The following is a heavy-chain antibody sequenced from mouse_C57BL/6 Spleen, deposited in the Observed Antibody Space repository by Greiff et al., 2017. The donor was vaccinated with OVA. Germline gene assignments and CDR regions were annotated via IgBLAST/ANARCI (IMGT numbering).Heavy chain of an antibody. D-gene: IGHD1-1*01. CDR3: ARDDSWAYYYDY. Sequence: QVQLQQPGAELVRPGSSVKLSCKASGYTFTSYWMHWVKQRPIQGLEWIGNIDPSDSETHYNQKFKDKATLTVDKSSSTAYMQLSSLTSEDSAVYDCARDDSWAYYYDYWGQGTTLTVSS. CDR2: IDPSDSET. V-gene: IGHV1-52*01. J-gene: IGHJ2*01. CDR1: GYTFTSYW.